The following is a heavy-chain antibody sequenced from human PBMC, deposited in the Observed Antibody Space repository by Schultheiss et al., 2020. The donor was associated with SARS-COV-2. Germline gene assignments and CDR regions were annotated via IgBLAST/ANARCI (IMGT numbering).Heavy chain of an antibody. CDR3: ARVFCSGSSCYVAFDI. CDR1: GFTFSDYW. CDR2: INGDGSTI. V-gene: IGHV3-74*01. Sequence: GGSLRLSCGASGFTFSDYWMHWVRQAPGEGLMWVSRINGDGSTINYADSVKGRFTISRDNAKNTLFLQMNSLRAEDTAVYYCARVFCSGSSCYVAFDIWGQGTMVTVSS. J-gene: IGHJ3*02. D-gene: IGHD2-15*01.